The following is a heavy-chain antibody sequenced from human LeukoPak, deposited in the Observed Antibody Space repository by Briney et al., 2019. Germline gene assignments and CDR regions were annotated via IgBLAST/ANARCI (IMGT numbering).Heavy chain of an antibody. CDR1: GDSISTYY. CDR3: ARGWGSGGLVIAY. CDR2: IFYTGIT. Sequence: PSETLSLTCSASGDSISTYYWSWIRQPPGKGLEYIAYIFYTGITNYNPSLKSRVTISVDTSKNQFSLKLSSVTAADTAVYYCARGWGSGGLVIAYWGQRTLVTVSS. J-gene: IGHJ4*02. D-gene: IGHD3-16*01. V-gene: IGHV4-59*01.